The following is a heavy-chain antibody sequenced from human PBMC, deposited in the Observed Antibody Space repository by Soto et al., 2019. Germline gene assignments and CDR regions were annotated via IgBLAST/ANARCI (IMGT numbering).Heavy chain of an antibody. CDR1: GGSISSYY. J-gene: IGHJ6*02. CDR2: IYYSGST. D-gene: IGHD3-10*01. CDR3: ARGAWFGEFKYYYYYGMDV. V-gene: IGHV4-59*12. Sequence: PSETLSLTCTVSGGSISSYYWSWIRQPPGKGLEWMGYIYYSGSTNYNPSLKSRVTISVDTSKNQSSLKLSSVTAADTAVYYCARGAWFGEFKYYYYYGMDVWGQGTTVTV.